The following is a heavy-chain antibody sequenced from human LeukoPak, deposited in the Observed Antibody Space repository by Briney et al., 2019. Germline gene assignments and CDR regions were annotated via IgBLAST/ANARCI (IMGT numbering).Heavy chain of an antibody. CDR1: GYTFTSYY. CDR2: INPSGGST. J-gene: IGHJ4*02. CDR3: ARDGPGAAAFDY. Sequence: ASVKVSCKASGYTFTSYYMHWVRQAPGQGLEWMGIINPSGGSTNYAQKLQGRVTMTTDTSTSTAYMELRSLRSDDTAVYYCARDGPGAAAFDYWGQGTLVTVSS. D-gene: IGHD6-25*01. V-gene: IGHV1-46*01.